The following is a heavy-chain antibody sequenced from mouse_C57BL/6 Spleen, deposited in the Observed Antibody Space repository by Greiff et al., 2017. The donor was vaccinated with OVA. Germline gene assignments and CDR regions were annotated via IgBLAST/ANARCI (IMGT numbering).Heavy chain of an antibody. D-gene: IGHD1-1*01. CDR1: GYTFTSYW. J-gene: IGHJ2*01. Sequence: QVHVKQPGAELVMPGASVKLSCKASGYTFTSYWMHWVKQRPGQGLEWIGEIDPSDSYTNYNQKFKGKSTLTVDKSSSTAYMQLSSLTSEDSAVYYCARRHYYGSSFDYWGQGTTLTVSS. V-gene: IGHV1-69*01. CDR2: IDPSDSYT. CDR3: ARRHYYGSSFDY.